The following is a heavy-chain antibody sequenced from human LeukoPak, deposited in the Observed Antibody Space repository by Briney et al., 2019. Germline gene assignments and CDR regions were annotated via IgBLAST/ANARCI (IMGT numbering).Heavy chain of an antibody. CDR3: ATETNGRHYDY. Sequence: PGGSPRLSCTASGLTFSTSGFNWVRQAPGKGLEWVASIGPTGSDRYHAGSIKGRFTISRDNANNFLYLQMNSLRAEDTAVYYCATETNGRHYDYWGQGTLLTVSS. CDR2: IGPTGSDR. CDR1: GLTFSTSG. D-gene: IGHD1-14*01. J-gene: IGHJ4*02. V-gene: IGHV3-21*06.